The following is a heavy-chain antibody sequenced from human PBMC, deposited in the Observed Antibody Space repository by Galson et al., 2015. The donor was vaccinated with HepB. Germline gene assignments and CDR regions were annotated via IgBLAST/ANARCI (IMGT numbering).Heavy chain of an antibody. CDR2: IYYSGST. CDR3: ARVVIMAGWFDP. Sequence: SETLSLTCTVSGGSISSSSYYWGWIRQPPGKGLEWIGSIYYSGSTYYNPSLKSRVTISVDTSKNQFPLKLSSVTAADTAVYYCARVVIMAGWFDPWGQGTLVIVSS. V-gene: IGHV4-39*01. J-gene: IGHJ5*02. D-gene: IGHD3-3*01. CDR1: GGSISSSSYY.